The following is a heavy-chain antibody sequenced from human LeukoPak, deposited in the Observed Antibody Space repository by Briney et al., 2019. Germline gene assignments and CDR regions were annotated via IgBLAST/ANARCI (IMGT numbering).Heavy chain of an antibody. V-gene: IGHV3-7*01. CDR3: ATDYHGYFDY. D-gene: IGHD1-14*01. CDR1: GFTFSSYW. CDR2: INQDGGEK. J-gene: IGHJ4*02. Sequence: GGSLRLSCAASGFTFSSYWMTWVRQAPGKGLEWVANINQDGGEKYYVDSVKGRFTISRDNAKNSLYLQMSSLRAEDAAVDYCATDYHGYFDYWGQGTLVTVSS.